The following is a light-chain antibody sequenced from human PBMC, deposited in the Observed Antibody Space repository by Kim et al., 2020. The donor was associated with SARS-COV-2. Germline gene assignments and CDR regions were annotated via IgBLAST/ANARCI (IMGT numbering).Light chain of an antibody. V-gene: IGLV1-44*01. Sequence: GQSVPISCSGSSSNVGRYVVNWYQQLPGTAPKVVNYNDNQRPSGVPDRFYGSRSGTSASLAISGLQSEDEADYYCATWDVTLNGWVFGGGTQLTVL. CDR1: SSNVGRYV. J-gene: IGLJ3*02. CDR2: NDN. CDR3: ATWDVTLNGWV.